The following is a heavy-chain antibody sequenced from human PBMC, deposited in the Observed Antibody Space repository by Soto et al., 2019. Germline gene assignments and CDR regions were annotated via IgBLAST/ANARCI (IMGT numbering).Heavy chain of an antibody. D-gene: IGHD2-2*01. CDR3: ARVDCTSAICWASFDY. Sequence: GGYLRLSCAASGFTFSNYWMSWVRQAPGKGLEWVANIKQDGSEKYYVDSVKGRFTISRDNVKNSLYLQMNSLRAEDTAVYYCARVDCTSAICWASFDYWGQGALVTVSS. V-gene: IGHV3-7*05. CDR1: GFTFSNYW. J-gene: IGHJ4*02. CDR2: IKQDGSEK.